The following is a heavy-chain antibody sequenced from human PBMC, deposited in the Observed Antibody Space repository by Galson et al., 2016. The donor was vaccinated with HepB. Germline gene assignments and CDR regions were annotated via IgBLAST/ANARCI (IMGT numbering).Heavy chain of an antibody. J-gene: IGHJ5*01. Sequence: PALVKPTQTLTLTCTFSGFSLTTRGVGVGWIRQPPGKALEWLALIYWDDHKRYSPSLKSRLTITKGTSKNQVVLTMTNMDPVDTATYYCVHSGVTFSGVIRHNWFDSWGQGTLVSVSS. CDR1: GFSLTTRGVG. CDR3: VHSGVTFSGVIRHNWFDS. D-gene: IGHD3-3*01. V-gene: IGHV2-5*02. CDR2: IYWDDHK.